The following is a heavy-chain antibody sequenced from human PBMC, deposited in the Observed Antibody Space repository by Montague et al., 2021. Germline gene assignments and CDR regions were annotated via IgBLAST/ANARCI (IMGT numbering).Heavy chain of an antibody. J-gene: IGHJ4*02. Sequence: NDYAESVKSRITIDPDPSKHQFSLHLISVTPEDTAVYYCARIPLGSKYYLDFWGQGTLVTVS. D-gene: IGHD2-2*01. V-gene: IGHV6-1*01. CDR3: ARIPLGSKYYLDF. CDR2: N.